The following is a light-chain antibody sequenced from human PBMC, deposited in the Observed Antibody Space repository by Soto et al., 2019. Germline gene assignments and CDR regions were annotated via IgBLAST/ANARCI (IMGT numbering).Light chain of an antibody. Sequence: EIVLTLSPGTLSLTPGERATLSCRASQSVSSNLAWYQQKPGQAPRLLIYGASTRATGIPARFSGSGAGTEFTPTTSSLQSEDCAVYYCQQYNNWHRTFGQGTKVDI. J-gene: IGKJ1*01. CDR3: QQYNNWHRT. CDR2: GAS. V-gene: IGKV3-15*01. CDR1: QSVSSN.